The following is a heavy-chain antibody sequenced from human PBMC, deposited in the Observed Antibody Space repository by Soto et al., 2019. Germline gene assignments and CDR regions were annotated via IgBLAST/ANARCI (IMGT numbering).Heavy chain of an antibody. D-gene: IGHD3-3*01. CDR1: GYNFAGYW. CDR3: ARGGVSTRTFDY. CDR2: IYPSDSDT. J-gene: IGHJ4*02. V-gene: IGHV5-51*01. Sequence: PGDSINTCCKVSGYNFAGYWIAWVLQMPGKGLELMGIIYPSDSDTRYRPSFQGQVTISADKSISSAYLQWSSLRASDTAMYYCARGGVSTRTFDYWGQGTPVTVSS.